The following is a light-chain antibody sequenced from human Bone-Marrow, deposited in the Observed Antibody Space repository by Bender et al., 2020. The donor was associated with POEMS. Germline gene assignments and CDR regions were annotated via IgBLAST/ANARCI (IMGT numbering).Light chain of an antibody. Sequence: QSVLTQPPSASGTPGQRVTLSCSGSSSNIGSNFVYWYQQVPGTAPKLLIHRDNQRPSGVPDRFSGSKSGTSASLAITGLRSEDEADYYCAACDDRRSADVVFGGGTKLTVL. CDR2: RDN. CDR3: AACDDRRSADVV. J-gene: IGLJ2*01. CDR1: SSNIGSNF. V-gene: IGLV1-47*01.